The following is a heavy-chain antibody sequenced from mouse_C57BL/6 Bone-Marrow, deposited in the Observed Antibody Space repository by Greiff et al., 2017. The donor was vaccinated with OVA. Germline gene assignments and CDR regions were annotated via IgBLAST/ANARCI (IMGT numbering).Heavy chain of an antibody. V-gene: IGHV1-22*01. CDR2: INPNNGGT. CDR3: ARLCGNLYYYAMDY. CDR1: GYTFTDYN. D-gene: IGHD6-1*01. J-gene: IGHJ4*01. Sequence: SGPELVKPGASVKMSCKASGYTFTDYNMHWVKQSHGKSLEWIGYINPNNGGTSYNQKFKGKATLTVNKSSSTAYMELRSLTSEDAAVDYCARLCGNLYYYAMDYWGQGTSVTVSS.